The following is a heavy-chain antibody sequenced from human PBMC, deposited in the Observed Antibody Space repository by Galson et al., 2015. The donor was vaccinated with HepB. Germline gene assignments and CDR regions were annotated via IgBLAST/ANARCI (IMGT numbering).Heavy chain of an antibody. Sequence: SVKVSCKASGYTFTSYAMHWVRQAPGQRLEWMGWINAGNGNTKYSQKFQGRVTITRDTSASTAYMELSSLRSEDTAVYYCARPAYDFWSGYLYYFDYWGQGTLVTVSS. CDR3: ARPAYDFWSGYLYYFDY. V-gene: IGHV1-3*01. CDR1: GYTFTSYA. D-gene: IGHD3-3*01. J-gene: IGHJ4*02. CDR2: INAGNGNT.